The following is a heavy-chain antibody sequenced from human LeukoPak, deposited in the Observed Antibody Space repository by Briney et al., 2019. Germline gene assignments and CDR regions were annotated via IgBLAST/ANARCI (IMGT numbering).Heavy chain of an antibody. J-gene: IGHJ4*01. CDR3: ARELPREVTLDY. CDR2: IFSDGTTT. D-gene: IGHD2-21*02. V-gene: IGHV3-74*01. Sequence: GASLRLSCVASEFDFFSYGMQWVRQAPGKELVWVSRIFSDGTTTSYADSVKGRFTISRDNAKNTLYLQMNSLRAEDTAVYYCARELPREVTLDYWGQGTLVTVSP. CDR1: EFDFFSYG.